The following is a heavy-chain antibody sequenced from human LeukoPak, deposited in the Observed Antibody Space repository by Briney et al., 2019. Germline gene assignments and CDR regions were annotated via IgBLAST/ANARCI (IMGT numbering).Heavy chain of an antibody. CDR2: ISAYNGNT. CDR3: ARGRGRYCSSTSCLIQGDY. J-gene: IGHJ4*02. CDR1: GYTFTSYG. V-gene: IGHV1-18*01. D-gene: IGHD2-2*01. Sequence: ASVKVSCKASGYTFTSYGISWVRQAPGQGLEWMGWISAYNGNTNCAQKLQGRVTMTTDTSTSTAYMELRSLRSDDTAVYYCARGRGRYCSSTSCLIQGDYWGQGTLVTVPS.